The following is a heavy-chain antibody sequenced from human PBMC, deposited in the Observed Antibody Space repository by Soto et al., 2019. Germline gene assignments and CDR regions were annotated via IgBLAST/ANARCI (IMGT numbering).Heavy chain of an antibody. V-gene: IGHV3-7*05. CDR1: GFTFSTYW. D-gene: IGHD3-16*01. J-gene: IGHJ6*02. CDR2: IKEDGSEA. CDR3: ARDWGAPGRGSALGYYYHFGMDV. Sequence: EVQLVESGGGLVQPGGSLRLSCAASGFTFSTYWMNWVRQAPGKGLEWVANIKEDGSEAYYVDSVKGRFTISRDNAKNSLYLDMNSLRGEDTAVYYCARDWGAPGRGSALGYYYHFGMDVRGQGTTVTVPS.